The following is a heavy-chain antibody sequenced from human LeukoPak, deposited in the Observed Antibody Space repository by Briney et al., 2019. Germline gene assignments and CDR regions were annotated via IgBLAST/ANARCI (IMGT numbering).Heavy chain of an antibody. CDR2: IIPIFGTA. CDR1: GGTFSSYA. D-gene: IGHD3-10*01. J-gene: IGHJ5*02. Sequence: ASVKVSCKASGGTFSSYAISWVRQAPGQGLEWMGGIIPIFGTANYAQKFQGRVTITADESTSTAYMELSSLRSEDTAVYYCARDSSGVNWFDPWGQGTLVTVSS. CDR3: ARDSSGVNWFDP. V-gene: IGHV1-69*13.